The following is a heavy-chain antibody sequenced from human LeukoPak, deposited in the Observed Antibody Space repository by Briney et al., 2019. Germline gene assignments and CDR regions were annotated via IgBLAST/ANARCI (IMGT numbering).Heavy chain of an antibody. J-gene: IGHJ1*01. CDR3: ARDFAVAGTSEYFQH. Sequence: GRSLRLSCAASGFTFSSYGMHWVRQAPGKGLEWVAVIWYDGSNKYYADSVKGRFTISRDNSKNTLYLQMNSLRAEDTAVYYCARDFAVAGTSEYFQHWGQGTLVTVSS. D-gene: IGHD6-19*01. CDR1: GFTFSSYG. V-gene: IGHV3-33*01. CDR2: IWYDGSNK.